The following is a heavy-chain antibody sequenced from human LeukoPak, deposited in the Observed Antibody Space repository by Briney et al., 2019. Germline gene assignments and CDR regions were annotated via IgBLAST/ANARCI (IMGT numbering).Heavy chain of an antibody. CDR2: ISGSGGST. CDR1: GFTFSSYA. D-gene: IGHD3-22*01. Sequence: GGSLRLSCAASGFTFSSYAMSWVRQAPGKGLEWVSAISGSGGSTYYADSVKGRFTTSRDNSKNTLYLQMNSLRAEDTAVYYCAKVDYYDSSGYPAHWGQGTLVTVSS. CDR3: AKVDYYDSSGYPAH. V-gene: IGHV3-23*01. J-gene: IGHJ4*02.